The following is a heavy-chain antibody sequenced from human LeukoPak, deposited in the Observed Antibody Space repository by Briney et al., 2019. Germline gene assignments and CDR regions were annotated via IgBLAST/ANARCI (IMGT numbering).Heavy chain of an antibody. Sequence: GGSLRLSCAASGFTFSKAWMSWVRQAPGKGLEWVSLIYSGGSTYYADSVKGRFTISRDNSNNTVYLQMNSLRAEDTAVYYCARAPSNAHFDYWGQGTLVTVSS. D-gene: IGHD3-3*02. CDR2: IYSGGST. J-gene: IGHJ4*02. V-gene: IGHV3-66*01. CDR1: GFTFSKAW. CDR3: ARAPSNAHFDY.